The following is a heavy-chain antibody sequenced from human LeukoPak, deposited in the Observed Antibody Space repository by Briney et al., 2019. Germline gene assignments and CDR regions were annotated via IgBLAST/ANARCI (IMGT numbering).Heavy chain of an antibody. CDR1: GFTFSSYG. J-gene: IGHJ4*02. Sequence: PGGSLRLSCAASGFTFSSYGMSWVRQAPGKGLEWVSAISGSGGSTYYADSVKGRFTISRDNSKNTLYLQMNSLRAEDTAVYYCAKVQGGSGSNYFDYWGQGTLVAVSS. V-gene: IGHV3-23*01. CDR2: ISGSGGST. D-gene: IGHD1-26*01. CDR3: AKVQGGSGSNYFDY.